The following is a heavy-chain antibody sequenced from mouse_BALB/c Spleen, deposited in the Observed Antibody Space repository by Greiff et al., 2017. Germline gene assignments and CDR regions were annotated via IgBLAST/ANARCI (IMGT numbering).Heavy chain of an antibody. CDR2: INPSSGYT. V-gene: IGHV1-4*02. J-gene: IGHJ3*01. Sequence: QVQLQQSAAELARPGASVKMSCKASGYTFTSYTMHWVKQRPGQGLEWIGYINPSSGYTEYNQKFKDKTTLTADKSSSTAYMQLSSLTSEDSAVYYCARSYYDYDFAYWGQGTLVTVSA. D-gene: IGHD2-4*01. CDR3: ARSYYDYDFAY. CDR1: GYTFTSYT.